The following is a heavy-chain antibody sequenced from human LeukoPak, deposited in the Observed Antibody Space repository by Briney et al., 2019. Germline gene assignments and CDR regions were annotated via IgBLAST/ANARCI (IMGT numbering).Heavy chain of an antibody. CDR2: IHPSGGTT. Sequence: GASVKVSCKASGYTFTTYYIHWVRQAPGQGLEWMGIIHPSGGTTTYAQKFQGRVTLTRDTSASTVYMELSSLRSEDTAIYHCARDTDSSGWQGAFDVRGQGTMVTVSS. CDR1: GYTFTTYY. J-gene: IGHJ3*01. V-gene: IGHV1-46*01. CDR3: ARDTDSSGWQGAFDV. D-gene: IGHD6-19*01.